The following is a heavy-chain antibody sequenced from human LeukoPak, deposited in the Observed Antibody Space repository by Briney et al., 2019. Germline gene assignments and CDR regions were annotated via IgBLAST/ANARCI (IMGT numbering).Heavy chain of an antibody. CDR2: INAGNGNT. V-gene: IGHV1-3*01. CDR3: ARDRYGDYYFDY. D-gene: IGHD4-17*01. J-gene: IGHJ4*02. Sequence: ASVTVSCKASGYTFTSYAMHWVRQAPGQRLEWMGWINAGNGNTKYSQKFQGRVTITRDTSASTAYMELSSLRSEDTAVYYCARDRYGDYYFDYWGQGTLVTVSS. CDR1: GYTFTSYA.